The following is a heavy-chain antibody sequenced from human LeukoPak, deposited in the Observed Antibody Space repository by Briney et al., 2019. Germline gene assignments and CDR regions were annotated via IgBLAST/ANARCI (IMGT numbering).Heavy chain of an antibody. CDR2: IKQDGSEK. CDR3: ARDGAYYDFWSGSGSLFD. D-gene: IGHD3-3*01. J-gene: IGHJ4*02. Sequence: AGGSLRLSCAASGFTFSSYWMSWVRQAPGEGLEWVANIKQDGSEKYYVDSVKGRFTISRDNAKNSLYLQMNSLRAEDTAVYYCARDGAYYDFWSGSGSLFDWGQGTLVTVSS. CDR1: GFTFSSYW. V-gene: IGHV3-7*01.